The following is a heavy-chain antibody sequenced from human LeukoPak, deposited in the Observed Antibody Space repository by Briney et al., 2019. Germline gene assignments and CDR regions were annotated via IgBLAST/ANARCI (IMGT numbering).Heavy chain of an antibody. J-gene: IGHJ4*02. CDR2: ISGSGGST. CDR3: AKDSVVVVAATHRAYFVY. D-gene: IGHD2-15*01. Sequence: GGSLRLSCAASGFTFSSYAMSWVRQAPGKGLEWVSAISGSGGSTYYADSVKGRFTISRDNSKNTLYLQMNSMRAEDTAVYYCAKDSVVVVAATHRAYFVYWGEGTLVTVSS. CDR1: GFTFSSYA. V-gene: IGHV3-23*01.